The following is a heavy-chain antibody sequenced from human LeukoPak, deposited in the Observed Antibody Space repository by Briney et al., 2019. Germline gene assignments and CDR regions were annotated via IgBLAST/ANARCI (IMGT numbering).Heavy chain of an antibody. Sequence: GGSLRLSCAASGFTFSKYWMLWVRQAPGKGLESVSRVNTDGTVTTYADSVKGRFTVSRDNADNTMFLQMNRVRDEDTAVYYCATKQWLAPPPDSWGQGTPVTVSS. V-gene: IGHV3-74*01. J-gene: IGHJ4*02. CDR3: ATKQWLAPPPDS. CDR2: VNTDGTVT. CDR1: GFTFSKYW. D-gene: IGHD6-19*01.